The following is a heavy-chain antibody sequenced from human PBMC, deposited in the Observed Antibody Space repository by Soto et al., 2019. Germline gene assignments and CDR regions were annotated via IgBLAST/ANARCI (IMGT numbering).Heavy chain of an antibody. CDR2: IIPIFGTA. Sequence: QVQLVQSGAEVKKPGSSVKVSCKASGGTFSSYAISWVRQAPGQGLEWVGGIIPIFGTANYAQKFQGRVTITADESTSTAYMELSSLRSEDTAVYYCARPTMVRGVYYYYGMDVWGQGTTVTVSS. CDR3: ARPTMVRGVYYYYGMDV. D-gene: IGHD3-10*01. J-gene: IGHJ6*02. CDR1: GGTFSSYA. V-gene: IGHV1-69*01.